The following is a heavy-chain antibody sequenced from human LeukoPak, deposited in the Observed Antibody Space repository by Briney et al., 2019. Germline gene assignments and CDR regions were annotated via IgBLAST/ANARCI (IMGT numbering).Heavy chain of an antibody. CDR2: IWYDGSNK. J-gene: IGHJ4*02. CDR1: GFTFSSYG. D-gene: IGHD2-2*01. CDR3: ARDQRDCSSTSCYLDY. Sequence: GGSLRLSCAASGFTFSSYGMPWVRQAPGKGLEWVAVIWYDGSNKYYADSVKGRFTISRDNSKNTLYLQMNSLRAEDTAVYYCARDQRDCSSTSCYLDYWGQGTLVTVSS. V-gene: IGHV3-33*01.